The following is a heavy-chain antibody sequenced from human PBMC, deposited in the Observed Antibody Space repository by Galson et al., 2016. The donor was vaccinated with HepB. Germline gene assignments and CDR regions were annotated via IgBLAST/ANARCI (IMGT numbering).Heavy chain of an antibody. CDR1: GFTFSKYT. Sequence: SLRLSCAASGFTFSKYTMHWVRQAPGKGLEWVALIPYDGRNIYYADSVKGQFFISRDHSKNTLYLQMNSLRPEDTAVYYCARDREQQLPDYIFYYYGMDVWGQGTTVTVSS. D-gene: IGHD6-13*01. J-gene: IGHJ6*02. CDR3: ARDREQQLPDYIFYYYGMDV. CDR2: IPYDGRNI. V-gene: IGHV3-30*04.